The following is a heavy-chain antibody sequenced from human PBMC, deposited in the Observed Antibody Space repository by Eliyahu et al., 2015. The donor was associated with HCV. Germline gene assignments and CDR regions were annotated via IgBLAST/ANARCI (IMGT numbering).Heavy chain of an antibody. V-gene: IGHV5-51*01. J-gene: IGHJ3*02. D-gene: IGHD2-21*01. CDR1: GNDFSRYW. CDR3: ARQRGYGGDSFGFDI. Sequence: QLVQSGAEVKKPGESLKISCKDSGNDFSRYWLGWVRQXPEKGLEWMGIIWPGDSDTRYSPSFQGQVTISVDKSINTAHLQWSSLRASDTAMYYCARQRGYGGDSFGFDIWGQGTMVTVSS. CDR2: IWPGDSDT.